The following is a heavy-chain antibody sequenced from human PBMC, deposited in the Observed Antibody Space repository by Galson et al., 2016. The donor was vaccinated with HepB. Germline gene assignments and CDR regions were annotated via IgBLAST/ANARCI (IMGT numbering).Heavy chain of an antibody. J-gene: IGHJ5*02. CDR3: AQHTTLYGGTYYGSTA. D-gene: IGHD1-26*01. CDR2: ISFDGTKT. CDR1: GFTFSSYS. Sequence: SLRLSCAASGFTFSSYSMNWVRQAPGRGLEWVSFISFDGTKTNYADSVKGRFTISRDNSKATLYLQMNSLRTEDTAVYFCAQHTTLYGGTYYGSTAWGQGTLVTVSS. V-gene: IGHV3-30*18.